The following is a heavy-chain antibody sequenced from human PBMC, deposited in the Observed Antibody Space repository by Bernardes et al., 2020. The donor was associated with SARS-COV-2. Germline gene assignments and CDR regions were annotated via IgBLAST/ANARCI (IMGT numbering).Heavy chain of an antibody. V-gene: IGHV1-2*02. CDR3: ARSRGYYDHGGYSGMDY. D-gene: IGHD3-22*01. CDR1: GYNFAGHY. CDR2: INPDTGGT. Sequence: ASVKVSCTASGYNFAGHYMHWVRQAPGQGLEWMAYINPDTGGTHYAQMFQGRVTLTRDTSINTAYMELSRVILDDTAVYFCARSRGYYDHGGYSGMDYWGQGTLVAVSS. J-gene: IGHJ4*02.